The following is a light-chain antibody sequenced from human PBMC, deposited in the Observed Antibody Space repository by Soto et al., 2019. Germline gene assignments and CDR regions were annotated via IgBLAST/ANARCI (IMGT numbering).Light chain of an antibody. CDR2: AAS. V-gene: IGKV1-27*01. J-gene: IGKJ1*01. CDR1: QGISSY. CDR3: QKYYSAPET. Sequence: GDRVTITCRASQGISSYLAWYQQKPGKVPKVLIYAASTLHSGVPSRFSGSGSGTEFTLTISNVQPEDVATYYCQKYYSAPETFGQGTKVDIK.